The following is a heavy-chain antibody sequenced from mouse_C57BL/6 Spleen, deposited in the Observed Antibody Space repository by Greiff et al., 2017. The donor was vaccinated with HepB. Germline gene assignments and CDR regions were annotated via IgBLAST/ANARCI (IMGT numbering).Heavy chain of an antibody. CDR2: INPNYGTT. D-gene: IGHD2-3*01. CDR3: ASQGGYSYYAMDY. J-gene: IGHJ4*01. CDR1: GYSFTDYN. Sequence: VQLQQSGPELVKPGASVKISCKASGYSFTDYNMNWVKQSNGKSLEWIGVINPNYGTTSYNQKFKGKDTLTVDQSSSTAYMQLNSLTSEDSAVYYCASQGGYSYYAMDYWGQGTSVTVSS. V-gene: IGHV1-39*01.